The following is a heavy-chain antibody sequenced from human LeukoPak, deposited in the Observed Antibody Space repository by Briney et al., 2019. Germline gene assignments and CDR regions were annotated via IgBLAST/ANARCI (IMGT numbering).Heavy chain of an antibody. Sequence: PSGTLSLTCAVSGGSISSSNWWSWVRQPPGKGLEWIGYIYYSGSTNYNPSLKSRVTISVDTSKNQFSLKLSSVTAADTAVYYCARVPGDGSNFDYWGQGTLVTVSP. J-gene: IGHJ4*02. CDR3: ARVPGDGSNFDY. V-gene: IGHV4-4*02. CDR2: IYYSGST. CDR1: GGSISSSNW. D-gene: IGHD5-24*01.